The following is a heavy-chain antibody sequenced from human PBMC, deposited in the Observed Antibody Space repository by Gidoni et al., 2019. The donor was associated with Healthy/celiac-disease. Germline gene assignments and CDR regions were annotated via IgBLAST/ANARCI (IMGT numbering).Heavy chain of an antibody. CDR3: ARESLYGSGSYYFLIDSDYFDY. V-gene: IGHV3-21*01. Sequence: EVQLVESGGGLVKPGGSLRLSCAASGFTFSSYSMNWVRQAPGKGLEWVSSISSSSSYIYYADSVKGRFTISRDNAKNSLYLQMNSLRAEDTAVYYCARESLYGSGSYYFLIDSDYFDYWGQGTLVTVSS. D-gene: IGHD3-10*01. CDR1: GFTFSSYS. J-gene: IGHJ4*02. CDR2: ISSSSSYI.